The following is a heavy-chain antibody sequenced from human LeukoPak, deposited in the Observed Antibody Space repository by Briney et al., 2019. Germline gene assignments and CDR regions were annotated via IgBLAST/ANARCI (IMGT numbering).Heavy chain of an antibody. CDR3: AKTYCSGGSCSYYFDY. CDR1: GFTFSSYA. Sequence: GGSLRLSCAASGFTFSSYAMSWVRQAPGKGLEWVSAISGSGGSTYYADSVKGRFTISRDNSKNTLYLQMNSLRAEDTAVYYCAKTYCSGGSCSYYFDYWGQGTLVTVSS. CDR2: ISGSGGST. D-gene: IGHD2-15*01. J-gene: IGHJ4*02. V-gene: IGHV3-23*01.